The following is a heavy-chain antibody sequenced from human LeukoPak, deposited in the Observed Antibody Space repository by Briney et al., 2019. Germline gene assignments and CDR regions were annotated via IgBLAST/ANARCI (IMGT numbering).Heavy chain of an antibody. D-gene: IGHD1-14*01. J-gene: IGHJ4*02. Sequence: SQTLSLTCTVSGGSMSSGSYYWHWIRQPAGKGLEWIGRIYTSGSTNYNPSLKSRVTISLDASKNQFSLKLTSVTAADSAVYYCARGNPLDYWGQGTLVTVSS. V-gene: IGHV4-61*02. CDR2: IYTSGST. CDR1: GGSMSSGSYY. CDR3: ARGNPLDY.